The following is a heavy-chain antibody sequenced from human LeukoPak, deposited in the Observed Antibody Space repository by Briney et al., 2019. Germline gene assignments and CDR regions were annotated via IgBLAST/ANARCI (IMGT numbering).Heavy chain of an antibody. Sequence: GASVKVSCKASGGTFSSYAISWVRQAPGQGLEWMGGIIPIFGTANYAQKFQGRVTITTDESTSTAYMELSSLRSEDTAVYYCAREADYYGSGSYWFDPWGQGTLVTVSS. V-gene: IGHV1-69*05. D-gene: IGHD3-10*01. CDR2: IIPIFGTA. CDR1: GGTFSSYA. J-gene: IGHJ5*02. CDR3: AREADYYGSGSYWFDP.